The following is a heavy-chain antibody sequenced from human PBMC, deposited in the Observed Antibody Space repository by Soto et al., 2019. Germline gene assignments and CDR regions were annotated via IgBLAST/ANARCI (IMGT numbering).Heavy chain of an antibody. CDR2: ITPSFGSP. J-gene: IGHJ4*02. CDR1: GDTLSYSA. Sequence: QVQLVQSGAEVRKPGSSVRISCTASGDTLSYSAIGWLRQAPGQGLEWMGGITPSFGSPVYARKIQGRVTIAAAHMILNNRRADDTAMYFCATDFTAVAYFENWGQGTLVTVYS. CDR3: ATDFTAVAYFEN. V-gene: IGHV1-69*01. D-gene: IGHD5-18*01.